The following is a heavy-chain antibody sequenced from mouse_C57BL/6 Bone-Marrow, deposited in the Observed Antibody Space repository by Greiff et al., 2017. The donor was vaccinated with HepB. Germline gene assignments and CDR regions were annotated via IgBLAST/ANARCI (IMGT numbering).Heavy chain of an antibody. CDR2: IDPSDSYT. V-gene: IGHV1-69*01. Sequence: QVQLKQPGAELVMPGASVKLSCKASGYTFTSYWMHWVKQRPGQGLEWIGEIDPSDSYTNYNQKFKGKSTLTVDKSSSTAYMQLSSLTSEDSAVYYCARSTMITTKYFDVWGTGTTVTVSS. CDR3: ARSTMITTKYFDV. D-gene: IGHD2-4*01. J-gene: IGHJ1*03. CDR1: GYTFTSYW.